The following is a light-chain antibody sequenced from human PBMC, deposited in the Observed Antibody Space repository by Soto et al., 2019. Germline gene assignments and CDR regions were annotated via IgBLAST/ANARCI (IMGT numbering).Light chain of an antibody. CDR3: QTWGTGIRV. V-gene: IGLV4-69*01. Sequence: QLVLTQSPAASASLGASVKLTCTLSSGHSTYAIAWHQQQPEKGPRYLMKLNGDGSHSKGDGIPDRFSGSSSGAERYLTISSLQSEDEADYYWQTWGTGIRVFGGGTKVAVL. CDR1: SGHSTYA. CDR2: LNGDGSH. J-gene: IGLJ2*01.